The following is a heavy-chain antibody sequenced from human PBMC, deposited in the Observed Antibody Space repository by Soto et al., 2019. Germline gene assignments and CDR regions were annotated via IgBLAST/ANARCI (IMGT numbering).Heavy chain of an antibody. V-gene: IGHV5-51*01. Sequence: GESLKISCKGSGYSFTSYWIGWVRQMPGKGLEWMGIIYPGDSDTRYSPSFQGQVTISADKSISTAYLQWSSLKASDTAMYYCARHTPHIVVVIPGAFDIWGQGTMVTVSS. J-gene: IGHJ3*02. D-gene: IGHD2-21*01. CDR1: GYSFTSYW. CDR3: ARHTPHIVVVIPGAFDI. CDR2: IYPGDSDT.